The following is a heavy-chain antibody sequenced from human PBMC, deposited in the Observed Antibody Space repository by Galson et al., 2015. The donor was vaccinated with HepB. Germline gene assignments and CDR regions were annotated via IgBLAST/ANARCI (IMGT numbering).Heavy chain of an antibody. V-gene: IGHV3-30*04. CDR3: ARAGPLGGSYYEDYYGMDV. CDR2: ISYDGSNK. J-gene: IGHJ6*02. CDR1: GFTFSSYA. D-gene: IGHD1-26*01. Sequence: SLRLSCAASGFTFSSYAMHWVRQALGKGLEWVAVISYDGSNKYYADSVKGRFTISRDNSKNTLYLQMNSLRAEDTAVYYCARAGPLGGSYYEDYYGMDVWGQGTTVTVSS.